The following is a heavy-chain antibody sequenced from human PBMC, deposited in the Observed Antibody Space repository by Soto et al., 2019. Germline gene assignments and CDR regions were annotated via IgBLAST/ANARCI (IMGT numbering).Heavy chain of an antibody. V-gene: IGHV3-30*18. CDR1: GFTFSSYG. CDR2: ISYDGSNK. Sequence: GGSLRLSCAASGFTFSSYGMHWVRQAPGKGLEWVAVISYDGSNKYYADSVKGRFTISRDNSKNTLYLQMNSLRAEDTAVYYCAKDRPGGREVDPWGQGTLVTVSS. D-gene: IGHD1-26*01. J-gene: IGHJ5*02. CDR3: AKDRPGGREVDP.